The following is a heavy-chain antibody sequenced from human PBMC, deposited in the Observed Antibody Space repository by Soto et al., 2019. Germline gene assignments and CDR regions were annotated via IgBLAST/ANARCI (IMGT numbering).Heavy chain of an antibody. CDR3: ARDDYKDGGNKWFDP. J-gene: IGHJ5*02. D-gene: IGHD3-16*01. Sequence: PSETLSLTCTVSGGSITNYYWSWIRQPAGKGLEWIGRIYTKERTNYNLSFRNRVTMSVDTSKNQFSLKLDAVTAADTAVYYCARDDYKDGGNKWFDPWGQGTLVTVSS. CDR1: GGSITNYY. CDR2: IYTKERT. V-gene: IGHV4-4*07.